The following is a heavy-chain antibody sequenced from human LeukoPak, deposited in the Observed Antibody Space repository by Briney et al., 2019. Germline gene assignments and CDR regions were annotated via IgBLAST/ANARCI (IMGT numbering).Heavy chain of an antibody. D-gene: IGHD2-2*01. CDR2: IYYSGST. V-gene: IGHV4-59*08. Sequence: SETLSLTGTVSGGSISSYCWSWIRQPPGKGLDWIGYIYYSGSTNYNPSLKSRVTISVDTSKNQFSLKLSSVTAADTAVYYCASLGSYCSSTSCAFDPWGQGTLVTVSS. CDR3: ASLGSYCSSTSCAFDP. J-gene: IGHJ5*02. CDR1: GGSISSYC.